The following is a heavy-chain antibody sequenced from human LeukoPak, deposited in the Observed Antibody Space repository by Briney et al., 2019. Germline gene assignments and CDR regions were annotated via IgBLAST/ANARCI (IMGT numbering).Heavy chain of an antibody. D-gene: IGHD3-22*01. Sequence: HPGGSLRLSCAASGFTFSSYAMSWIRQAPGKGLEWVSAISGSGGSTYYADSVKGRFTISRDNSKNTLYLQMNSLRAEDTAVYYCAKDSSGYYLSAEYFQHWGQGTLVTVSS. V-gene: IGHV3-23*01. J-gene: IGHJ1*01. CDR2: ISGSGGST. CDR1: GFTFSSYA. CDR3: AKDSSGYYLSAEYFQH.